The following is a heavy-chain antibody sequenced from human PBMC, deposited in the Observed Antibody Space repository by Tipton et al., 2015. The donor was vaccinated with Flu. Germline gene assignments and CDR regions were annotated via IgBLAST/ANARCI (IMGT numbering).Heavy chain of an antibody. J-gene: IGHJ5*02. CDR1: GFSVSTDYY. CDR2: MYHSGNT. D-gene: IGHD3-22*01. V-gene: IGHV4-38-2*02. CDR3: ARHFRDSSAWFNWFDP. Sequence: TLSLTCIVSGFSVSTDYYWGWIRQSPGKGLEWIGSMYHSGNTYYNDSLKSRVTMSVDTSKNHFSLKLQSVTAADTAVYYCARHFRDSSAWFNWFDPWSQGTLVTVSS.